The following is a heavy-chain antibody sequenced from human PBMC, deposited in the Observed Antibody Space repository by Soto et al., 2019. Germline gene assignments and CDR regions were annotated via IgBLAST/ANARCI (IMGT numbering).Heavy chain of an antibody. CDR2: INHSGST. CDR1: GGSFSGYY. Sequence: NPSETMSLTCAVYGGSFSGYYWSWIRQPPGKGLEWIGEINHSGSTNYNPSLKSRVTISVDTSKNQFSLKLSSVTAAGTAVYYCARGHYDFWSGYYGYFDYWGQGTLVTVSS. J-gene: IGHJ4*02. D-gene: IGHD3-3*01. V-gene: IGHV4-34*01. CDR3: ARGHYDFWSGYYGYFDY.